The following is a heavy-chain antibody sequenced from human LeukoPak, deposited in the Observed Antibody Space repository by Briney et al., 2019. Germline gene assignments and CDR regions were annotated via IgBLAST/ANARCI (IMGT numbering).Heavy chain of an antibody. CDR2: IYYSGST. CDR3: VDDSTGYYYFDY. J-gene: IGHJ4*02. D-gene: IGHD3-9*01. V-gene: IGHV4-39*01. CDR1: GDSIRKRSYY. Sequence: PSETLSLTCSVSGDSIRKRSYYWGWIRQPPGKGLEWIGSIYYSGSTYYNSSLKSRVTIPIDTSKSQLSLNLTSVTAADTAVYFCVDDSTGYYYFDYWGQGTLVTVSS.